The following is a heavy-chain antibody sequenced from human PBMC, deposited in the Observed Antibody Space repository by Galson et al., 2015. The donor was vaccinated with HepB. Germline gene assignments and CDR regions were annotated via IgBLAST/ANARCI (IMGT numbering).Heavy chain of an antibody. J-gene: IGHJ3*02. V-gene: IGHV3-30-3*01. CDR3: AREGCGGDCPYQPDDDAFDI. CDR1: GFTFSSYA. Sequence: SLRLSCAASGFTFSSYAMHWVRQAPGKGLEWVAVISYDGSNKYYADSVKGRFTISRDNSKNTLYLQMNSLRAEDTAVYYCAREGCGGDCPYQPDDDAFDIWGQGTMVTVSS. D-gene: IGHD2-21*01. CDR2: ISYDGSNK.